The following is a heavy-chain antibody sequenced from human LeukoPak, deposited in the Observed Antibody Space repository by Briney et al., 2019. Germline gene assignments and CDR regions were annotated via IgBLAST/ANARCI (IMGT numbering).Heavy chain of an antibody. D-gene: IGHD3-10*01. V-gene: IGHV4-4*07. CDR3: ARDLVYGSGMGYFDY. CDR2: IYTSAST. Sequence: PSETLSLTCTVSGVFISSYYWSWIRQPAGKGREWIGRIYTSASTNYNPSLTSRATMSVDTSKNHFSLKLSCVTAADTGVYYCARDLVYGSGMGYFDYWGQGTLVTVSS. J-gene: IGHJ4*02. CDR1: GVFISSYY.